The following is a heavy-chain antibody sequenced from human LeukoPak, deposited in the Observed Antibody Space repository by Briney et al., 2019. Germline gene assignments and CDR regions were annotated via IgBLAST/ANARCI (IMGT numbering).Heavy chain of an antibody. D-gene: IGHD2-2*01. CDR2: IWYDGSNK. J-gene: IGHJ6*04. V-gene: IGHV3-33*01. Sequence: GGSLRLSCAASGFTFSSYGMHWVRQAPGKGLEWVAVIWYDGSNKYYADSVKGRFTISRDNSKNTLYLQMNSLRAEDTAVYYCASRVVVPAASMDVWGKGTTVTVSS. CDR3: ASRVVVPAASMDV. CDR1: GFTFSSYG.